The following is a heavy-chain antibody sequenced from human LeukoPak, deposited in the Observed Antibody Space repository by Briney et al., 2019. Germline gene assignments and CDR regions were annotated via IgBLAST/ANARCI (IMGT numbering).Heavy chain of an antibody. V-gene: IGHV3-23*01. J-gene: IGHJ4*02. Sequence: PGGSLRLSCAASGFTFSSYGMSWVRQAPGKGLEWVSAISGSGGSTYYADSVKGRFTISRDNAKNSLYLQMNSLRAEDTAVYYCARDRYSSSLDYWGQGTLVTVSS. CDR2: ISGSGGST. CDR1: GFTFSSYG. CDR3: ARDRYSSSLDY. D-gene: IGHD6-6*01.